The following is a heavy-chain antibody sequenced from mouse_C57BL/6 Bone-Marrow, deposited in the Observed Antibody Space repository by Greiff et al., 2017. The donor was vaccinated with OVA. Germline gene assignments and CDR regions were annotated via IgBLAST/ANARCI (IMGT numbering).Heavy chain of an antibody. Sequence: QVHVKQSGAELVSPGASVTLSCKASGYTFTDYEMHWVKQTPVHGLEWIGAIDPETGGTAYNQKFKGKAILTADKSSSTAYMELRSLTSEDSAVYYCRGYFDYWGQGTTLPVSS. CDR2: IDPETGGT. V-gene: IGHV1-15*01. J-gene: IGHJ2*01. CDR1: GYTFTDYE. CDR3: RGYFDY.